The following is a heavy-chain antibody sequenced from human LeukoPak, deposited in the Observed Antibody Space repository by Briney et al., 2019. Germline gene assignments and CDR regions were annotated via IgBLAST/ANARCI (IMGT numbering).Heavy chain of an antibody. Sequence: GTSVKVSCKASGFTFTSSAMQWVRQARGQRLEWIGWIVVGSGNTNYAQKFQERVTITRDMSTSTAYMELSSLRSEDTAVYYCAADGPVAGTPFDYWGQGTLVTVSS. D-gene: IGHD6-19*01. J-gene: IGHJ4*02. V-gene: IGHV1-58*02. CDR1: GFTFTSSA. CDR3: AADGPVAGTPFDY. CDR2: IVVGSGNT.